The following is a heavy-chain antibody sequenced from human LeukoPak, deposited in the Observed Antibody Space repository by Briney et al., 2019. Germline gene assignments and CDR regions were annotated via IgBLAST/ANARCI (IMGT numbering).Heavy chain of an antibody. Sequence: GGSLRLSCAASGFTFSSYEMHWVRQAPGKGLEWVSYITSSGTTIYYADSVKGRFTISRDNAKNSLYLQMNSLRAEDTAVYYCARDDAGYSSGWYWVYWGQGTLVTVSS. V-gene: IGHV3-48*03. CDR3: ARDDAGYSSGWYWVY. CDR2: ITSSGTTI. D-gene: IGHD6-19*01. J-gene: IGHJ4*02. CDR1: GFTFSSYE.